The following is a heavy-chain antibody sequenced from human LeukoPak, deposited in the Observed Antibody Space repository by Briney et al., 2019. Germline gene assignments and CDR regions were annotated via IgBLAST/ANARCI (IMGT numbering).Heavy chain of an antibody. CDR2: INPNSGGT. J-gene: IGHJ5*02. Sequence: ASVKVSCKASGYTFTGYYMHWVRQAPGQGLEWMGWINPNSGGTNYAQKLQGRVTMTRDTSISTAYMELSRLRSDDTAVYYCAREDGDGDYLWFDPWGQGTLVTVSS. CDR1: GYTFTGYY. D-gene: IGHD4-17*01. V-gene: IGHV1-2*02. CDR3: AREDGDGDYLWFDP.